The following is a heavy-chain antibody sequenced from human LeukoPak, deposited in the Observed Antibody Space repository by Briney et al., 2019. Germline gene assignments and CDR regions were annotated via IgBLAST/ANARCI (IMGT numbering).Heavy chain of an antibody. CDR2: IIPIFGTA. CDR1: GGTFSSYA. D-gene: IGHD1-7*01. J-gene: IGHJ3*02. Sequence: GASVKVSCKASGGTFSSYAISWVRQAPGQGLEWMGGIIPIFGTANYAQKFQGRATITADESTSTAYMELSSLRSEDTAVYYCARVPGTTPDAFDIWGQGTMVTVTS. CDR3: ARVPGTTPDAFDI. V-gene: IGHV1-69*13.